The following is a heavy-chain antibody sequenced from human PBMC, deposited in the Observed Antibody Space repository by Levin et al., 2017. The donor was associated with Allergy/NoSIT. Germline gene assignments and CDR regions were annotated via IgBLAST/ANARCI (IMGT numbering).Heavy chain of an antibody. CDR2: ISYDGSNK. D-gene: IGHD2-2*01. CDR3: ARPMYCSSTSCYGGYYYYGMDV. Sequence: GGSLRLSCAASGFTFSSYAMHWVRQAPGKGLEWVAVISYDGSNKYYADSVKGRFTISRDNSKNTLYLQMNSLRAEDTAVYYCARPMYCSSTSCYGGYYYYGMDVWGQGTTVTVSS. J-gene: IGHJ6*02. V-gene: IGHV3-30*04. CDR1: GFTFSSYA.